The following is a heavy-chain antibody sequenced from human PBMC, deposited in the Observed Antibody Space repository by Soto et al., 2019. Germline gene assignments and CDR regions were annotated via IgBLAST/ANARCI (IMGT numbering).Heavy chain of an antibody. J-gene: IGHJ4*02. Sequence: EVQLLESGGGLVRPGESLRLSCAASGFTFSSYAMSWVRQAPGKGLEWVPVISGSDDSTYYADSVKGRFTISRDNSKNTLYLQMNSLRAEDTAVYYCATRSSSSTFDYWGQGTLVTVSS. CDR3: ATRSSSSTFDY. V-gene: IGHV3-23*01. CDR1: GFTFSSYA. D-gene: IGHD6-6*01. CDR2: ISGSDDST.